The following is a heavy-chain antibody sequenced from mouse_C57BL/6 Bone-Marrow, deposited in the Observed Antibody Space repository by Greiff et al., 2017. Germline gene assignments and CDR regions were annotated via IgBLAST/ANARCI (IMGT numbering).Heavy chain of an antibody. J-gene: IGHJ1*03. CDR1: GFTFSSYA. CDR2: ISRGGDYI. Sequence: EVQGVESGEGLVKPGGSLKLSCAASGFTFSSYAMSWVRQTPETRLEWVAYISRGGDYIYYADTVKGRVTISRENARNTLYLQMSSLKSEDTAMSYCTRDRYYDYRDFDVWGTGTTVTVSS. CDR3: TRDRYYDYRDFDV. V-gene: IGHV5-9-1*02. D-gene: IGHD1-1*01.